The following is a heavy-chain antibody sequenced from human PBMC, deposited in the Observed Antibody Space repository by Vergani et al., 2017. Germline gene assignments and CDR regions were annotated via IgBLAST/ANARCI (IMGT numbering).Heavy chain of an antibody. D-gene: IGHD2-2*01. Sequence: QVQLVQSGAEVKKPGASVKVFCKASGYTFTDYFMHWVRQAPGHGLEWMGWINPNSGGTNDAQKFQGRVTMTRDTSINTAYMELSNLRSDDTAVYYCARVGTSSNRDYFDYWGQGTLVTVSS. V-gene: IGHV1-2*02. CDR1: GYTFTDYF. CDR2: INPNSGGT. J-gene: IGHJ4*02. CDR3: ARVGTSSNRDYFDY.